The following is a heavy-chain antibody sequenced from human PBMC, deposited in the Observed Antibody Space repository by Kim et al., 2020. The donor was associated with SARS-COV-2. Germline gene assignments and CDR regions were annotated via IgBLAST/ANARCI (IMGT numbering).Heavy chain of an antibody. J-gene: IGHJ4*02. Sequence: SLKSRVTMSEDTSKNQFSLKLSSVTAADTAVYYCARERARLQWLVPNFEYWGQGTLVTVSS. CDR3: ARERARLQWLVPNFEY. D-gene: IGHD6-19*01. V-gene: IGHV4-4*07.